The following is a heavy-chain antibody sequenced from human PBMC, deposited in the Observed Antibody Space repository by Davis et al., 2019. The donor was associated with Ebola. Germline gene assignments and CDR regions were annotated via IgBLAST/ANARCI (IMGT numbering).Heavy chain of an antibody. CDR1: GGSISSSSYY. CDR3: ARLSSDDSSGLQ. J-gene: IGHJ4*02. CDR2: IYYSGST. V-gene: IGHV4-39*07. D-gene: IGHD3-22*01. Sequence: SETLSLTCTVSGGSISSSSYYWGWIRQPPGKGLEWIGSIYYSGSTNYNPSLKSRVTISVDTSKNQFSLKLSSVTAADTAVYYCARLSSDDSSGLQWGQGTLVTVSS.